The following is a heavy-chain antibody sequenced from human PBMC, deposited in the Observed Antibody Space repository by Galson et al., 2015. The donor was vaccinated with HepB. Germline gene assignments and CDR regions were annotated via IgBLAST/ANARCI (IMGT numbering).Heavy chain of an antibody. Sequence: WIRQPPGKGLEWIGYFYYSGSPNYNPSLKSRVTISVDTSKNQFSLKLSSVTAADTAVYYCARFNYEEIFDIWGQGTLVTVSS. CDR3: ARFNYEEIFDI. D-gene: IGHD4-11*01. CDR2: FYYSGSP. J-gene: IGHJ3*02. V-gene: IGHV4-59*01.